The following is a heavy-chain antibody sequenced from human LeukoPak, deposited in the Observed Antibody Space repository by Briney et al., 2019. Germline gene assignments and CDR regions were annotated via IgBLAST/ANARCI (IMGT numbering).Heavy chain of an antibody. V-gene: IGHV3-33*01. CDR1: GFTFSTYG. CDR2: IWYDGSNK. CDR3: ARAVGPFDI. J-gene: IGHJ3*02. Sequence: GGSPRLSCAASGFTFSTYGMHWVRQAPGKGLDWVSVIWYDGSNKYYADSVQGRFTISRDNSKNTLYLQMNSLRAEDTAVYYCARAVGPFDIWGQGTMVTVSS. D-gene: IGHD2-2*01.